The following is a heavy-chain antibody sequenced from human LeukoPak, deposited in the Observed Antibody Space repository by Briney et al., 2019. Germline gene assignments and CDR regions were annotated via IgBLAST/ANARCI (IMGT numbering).Heavy chain of an antibody. V-gene: IGHV3-49*04. J-gene: IGHJ4*02. CDR2: IRSKTYGGTT. CDR1: GFTFGDYA. D-gene: IGHD2-15*01. Sequence: GGSLRLSCTGSGFTFGDYAMSWVRQAPGKGLEWVGFIRSKTYGGTTEYAASVNVRFNISRDDFKSLAYLQMNSLKTEDTGVYYCSRSPGVAATRVDFWGQGTLVTVSS. CDR3: SRSPGVAATRVDF.